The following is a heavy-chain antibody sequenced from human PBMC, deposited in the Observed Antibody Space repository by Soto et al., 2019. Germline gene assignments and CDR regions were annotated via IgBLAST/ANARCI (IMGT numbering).Heavy chain of an antibody. J-gene: IGHJ3*02. CDR1: VFTFSVYA. Sequence: PWGCLRVSCASSVFTFSVYAMNWVGQAPGKGLEWVSGLSHTGGSTYYADSVNGRFTISRDNSKNTLYRQMNSLRAEDTAVYFCAKDLWDYDSSGSWFDAFDIWGQGTKVTVSS. D-gene: IGHD3-22*01. CDR2: LSHTGGST. V-gene: IGHV3-23*01. CDR3: AKDLWDYDSSGSWFDAFDI.